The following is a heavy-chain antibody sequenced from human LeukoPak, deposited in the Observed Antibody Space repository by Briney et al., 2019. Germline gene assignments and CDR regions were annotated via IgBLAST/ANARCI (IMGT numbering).Heavy chain of an antibody. CDR2: IAHDRNNK. V-gene: IGHV3-30*02. CDR1: GFSFSNYG. CDR3: ARDDYSSGWYCAY. Sequence: GGSLRLSCAASGFSFSNYGMHWVRQAPGKGLEWVAFIAHDRNNKYYADSVKGRFTVAGDTSKNKMYMQMNSLRAADTAVYYCARDDYSSGWYCAYWGQGALVTVSS. J-gene: IGHJ4*02. D-gene: IGHD6-19*01.